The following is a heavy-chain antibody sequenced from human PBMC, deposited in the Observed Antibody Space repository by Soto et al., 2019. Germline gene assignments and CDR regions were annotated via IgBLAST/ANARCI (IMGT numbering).Heavy chain of an antibody. J-gene: IGHJ4*02. CDR3: AKGYGLYSGSYTDVIDY. V-gene: IGHV3-30*18. CDR2: ISYDGSNE. Sequence: VQLVESGGGLVKPGGSLRLSCAASGFTFSDYGMHWVRQAPGEGLEWVAFISYDGSNEYYADSVKGRFTVSRDNSENTLHLQIYSLITEDTAVYYCAKGYGLYSGSYTDVIDYWGQGTLVTVSS. D-gene: IGHD1-26*01. CDR1: GFTFSDYG.